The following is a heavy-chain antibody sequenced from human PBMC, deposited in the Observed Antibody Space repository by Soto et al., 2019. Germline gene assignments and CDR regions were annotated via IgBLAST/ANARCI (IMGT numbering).Heavy chain of an antibody. CDR1: GFTCSDNW. Sequence: GGSLRLSCAASGFTCSDNWMNWVRQAPGKGLEWVATIKPDGSEQDYVEFVKGRFTISRDNAKNSLYLQMNSLRAEDTAVYYCATVPWTAAASWGQGTLVTVSS. CDR2: IKPDGSEQ. J-gene: IGHJ5*02. D-gene: IGHD6-13*01. CDR3: ATVPWTAAAS. V-gene: IGHV3-7*01.